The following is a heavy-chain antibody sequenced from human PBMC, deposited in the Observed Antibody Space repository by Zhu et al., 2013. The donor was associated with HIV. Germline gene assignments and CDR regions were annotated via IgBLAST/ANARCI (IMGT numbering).Heavy chain of an antibody. J-gene: IGHJ3*02. CDR3: ARDGGYCSSGSCYRTLFDI. Sequence: VQLQESGPRLVKPSQTLSLTCSVSGGSITSGGYYWNWIRQHPGTGLEWIGYIYYGGNTYYNPSLKSRATISLDTSKNQFSLNLNSVTAADTAVYYCARDGGYCSSGSCYRTLFDIWGQGTLVTVSS. CDR1: GGSITSGGYY. CDR2: IYYGGNT. V-gene: IGHV4-31*03. D-gene: IGHD2-15*01.